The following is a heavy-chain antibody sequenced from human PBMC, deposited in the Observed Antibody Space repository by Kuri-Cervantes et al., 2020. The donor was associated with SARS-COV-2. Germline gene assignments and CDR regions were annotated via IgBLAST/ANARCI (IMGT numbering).Heavy chain of an antibody. D-gene: IGHD2-21*01. CDR3: ARTGDTNWFGP. J-gene: IGHJ5*02. CDR1: GFLFSASA. V-gene: IGHV3-73*01. CDR2: VRGKANNYAT. Sequence: GGSLRLSCEVSGFLFSASAIHWVRQGSGKGLEWVGRVRGKANNYATAYAASVKGRFTISRDDSKNMAYLQMNSLKTEDTAVYYCARTGDTNWFGPWGQGTLVTVSS.